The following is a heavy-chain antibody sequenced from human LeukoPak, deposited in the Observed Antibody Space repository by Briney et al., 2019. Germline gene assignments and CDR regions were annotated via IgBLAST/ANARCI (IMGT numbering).Heavy chain of an antibody. Sequence: GESLKISCKGSGYSFPNCWIGWVRQMPGRGLEWMGIISPGDSDTTYSPSFQGQVTMSVDKSINTAYLQWSSLKASDTAIYYCARMYGGSHYNFYYGMDVWGQGTTVTV. CDR1: GYSFPNCW. D-gene: IGHD1-26*01. CDR2: ISPGDSDT. CDR3: ARMYGGSHYNFYYGMDV. J-gene: IGHJ6*02. V-gene: IGHV5-51*01.